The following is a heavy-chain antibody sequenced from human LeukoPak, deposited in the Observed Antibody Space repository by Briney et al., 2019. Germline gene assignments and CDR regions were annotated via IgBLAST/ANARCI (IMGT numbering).Heavy chain of an antibody. D-gene: IGHD3-3*01. CDR2: IKQDGSEK. V-gene: IGHV3-7*01. CDR1: GFTFSSYW. CDR3: ARDRYYDFWSGYFAPFRCDYYMDV. J-gene: IGHJ6*03. Sequence: GGSLRLSCAASGFTFSSYWMSWVRQAPGKGLEWVANIKQDGSEKYYVDSVKGRFTISRDNAKNSLYLQMNSLRSEDTAVYYCARDRYYDFWSGYFAPFRCDYYMDVWGKGTTVTVSS.